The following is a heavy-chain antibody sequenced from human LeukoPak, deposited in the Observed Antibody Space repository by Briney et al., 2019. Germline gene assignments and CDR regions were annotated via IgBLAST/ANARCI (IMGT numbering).Heavy chain of an antibody. V-gene: IGHV4-59*12. CDR3: HVVVVAASLDFDY. CDR2: IFYSGSA. CDR1: GGSISSYY. J-gene: IGHJ4*02. D-gene: IGHD2-15*01. Sequence: PSETLSLTCTVSGGSISSYYWSWIRQPPGKGLEWIGYIFYSGSANYNPSLKSRVTISVDTSKNQFSLKLSSVTAADTAVYYCHVVVVAASLDFDYWGQGTLVTVSS.